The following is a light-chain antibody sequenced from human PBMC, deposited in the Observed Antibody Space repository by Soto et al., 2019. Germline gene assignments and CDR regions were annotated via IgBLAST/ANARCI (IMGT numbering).Light chain of an antibody. CDR1: SSDIGTYNF. V-gene: IGLV2-14*01. CDR3: SSYAATSSLV. J-gene: IGLJ3*02. Sequence: QSVLTQPASVCGSPGQSITMSCTGSSSDIGTYNFVSWYQQHADKAPRLLLYEVSNRPSGVSSRFSGSKSGNSASLTISGLQPEDEAYYFCSSYAATSSLVFGGGTKLTV. CDR2: EVS.